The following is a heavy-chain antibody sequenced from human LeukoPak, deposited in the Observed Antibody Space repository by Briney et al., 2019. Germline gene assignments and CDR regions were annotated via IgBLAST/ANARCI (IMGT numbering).Heavy chain of an antibody. D-gene: IGHD3-9*01. CDR2: IIPILGIA. Sequence: SVKVSCKASGGTFSSYAISWVRQAPGQGLEWMGRIIPILGIANYAQKFQGRVTITADKSTSTAYMELSSLRSEDTAVYYCAREPGGYYDILTGYYKPGRNNWFDPWGQGTLVTVFS. CDR3: AREPGGYYDILTGYYKPGRNNWFDP. CDR1: GGTFSSYA. J-gene: IGHJ5*02. V-gene: IGHV1-69*04.